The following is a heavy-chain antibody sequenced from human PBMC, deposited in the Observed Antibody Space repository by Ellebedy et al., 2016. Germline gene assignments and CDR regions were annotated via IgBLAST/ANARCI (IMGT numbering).Heavy chain of an antibody. Sequence: GESLKISCAASGFTFSSYAMHWVRQAPGKGLEWVAVTSHDGSKKYYADSVKGRFAISRENSKNTLSLQMNSLSTEETAVYFCTRAVRTVVTGTGLDFAHWGPGTLVIVSS. J-gene: IGHJ4*02. D-gene: IGHD2-21*02. CDR3: TRAVRTVVTGTGLDFAH. CDR1: GFTFSSYA. CDR2: TSHDGSKK. V-gene: IGHV3-30*09.